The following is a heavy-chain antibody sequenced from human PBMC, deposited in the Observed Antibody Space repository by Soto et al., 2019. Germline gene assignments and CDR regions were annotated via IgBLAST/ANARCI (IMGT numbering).Heavy chain of an antibody. J-gene: IGHJ4*02. CDR1: GGTFSRHA. D-gene: IGHD3-22*01. CDR2: IIPIFGTA. Sequence: QVQLVQSGAEVRKPGSSVKVSCKASGGTFSRHAISWVRQAPGQGLEWMGGIIPIFGTANHAQKFQGRVTIIADESTRTVNMELSSLRSEDTAMYYCARGWVYDSNDYYYAYWGQGTLVIVSS. V-gene: IGHV1-69*01. CDR3: ARGWVYDSNDYYYAY.